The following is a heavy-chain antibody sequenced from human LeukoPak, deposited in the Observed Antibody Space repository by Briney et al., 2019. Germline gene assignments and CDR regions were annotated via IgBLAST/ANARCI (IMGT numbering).Heavy chain of an antibody. D-gene: IGHD1-26*01. CDR2: ISHHGNNK. V-gene: IGHV3-30*07. CDR3: ARAGSGSYYFDY. J-gene: IGHJ4*02. Sequence: LISHHGNNKYYADSVKGRFTISRDNAKDSLYLQMNSLRAEDTAVYYCARAGSGSYYFDYWGQGTLVTVSS.